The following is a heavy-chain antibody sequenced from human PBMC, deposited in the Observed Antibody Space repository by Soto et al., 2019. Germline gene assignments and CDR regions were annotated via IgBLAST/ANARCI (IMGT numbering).Heavy chain of an antibody. CDR3: AREVVVGATAKFDR. CDR1: GFGVTESETY. CDR2: FYRGGRR. J-gene: IGHJ5*02. V-gene: IGHV3-53*03. Sequence: EVQMVESGGGLIQPGGSLKLSCAVSGFGVTESETYVSWIRQAPGKGLEWVAAFYRGGRRNYAASVKGRFVISRDKSENSVFLQLNLVWVEDTAVYYCAREVVVGATAKFDRWGQGTMVIVSP. D-gene: IGHD2-21*01.